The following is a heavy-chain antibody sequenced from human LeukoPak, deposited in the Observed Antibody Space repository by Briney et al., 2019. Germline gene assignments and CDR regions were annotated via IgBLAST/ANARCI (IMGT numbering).Heavy chain of an antibody. CDR3: AKDRDTAMEIDY. CDR1: GCTFSNYG. V-gene: IGHV3-33*06. CDR2: IWYDGSNK. D-gene: IGHD5-18*01. J-gene: IGHJ4*02. Sequence: GGSLRLSCAASGCTFSNYGMHWVRQAPGKGREWVAVIWYDGSNKYYADSVKGRFTISRDNSKNTLYLQMKSLRAEDTAVYYCAKDRDTAMEIDYWGQGTLVTVSS.